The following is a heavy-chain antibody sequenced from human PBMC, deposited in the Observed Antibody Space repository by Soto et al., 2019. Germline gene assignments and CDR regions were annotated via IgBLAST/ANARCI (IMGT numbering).Heavy chain of an antibody. Sequence: GESLKISCSGSGYRFTGYWISWVRPVPGKGLEWMGKIDPSDSCTNYSPSFQGHVTISTTKSLSSVYLTWNSLDDTDSALYYGARYSTNNKHEFWGQGTLVTVSS. J-gene: IGHJ4*02. D-gene: IGHD2-15*01. CDR2: IDPSDSCT. V-gene: IGHV5-10-1*01. CDR1: GYRFTGYW. CDR3: ARYSTNNKHEF.